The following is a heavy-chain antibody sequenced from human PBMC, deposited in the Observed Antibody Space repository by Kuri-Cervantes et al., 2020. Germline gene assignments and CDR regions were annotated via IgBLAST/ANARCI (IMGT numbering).Heavy chain of an antibody. D-gene: IGHD3-9*01. CDR3: ARDRRLVTPIDAFDI. CDR2: IYYSGST. CDR1: GGSISSYY. Sequence: SETLSLTCTVSGGSISSYYWSWIRQPPGKGLEWIGYIYYSGSTDYNPSLKSRVTISVDTSKNQFSLKLSSVTAADTAAYYCARDRRLVTPIDAFDIWGQGTMVTVSS. V-gene: IGHV4-59*01. J-gene: IGHJ3*02.